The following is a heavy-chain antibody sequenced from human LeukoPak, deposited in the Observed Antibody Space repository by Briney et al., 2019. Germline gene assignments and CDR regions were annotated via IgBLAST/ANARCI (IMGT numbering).Heavy chain of an antibody. CDR2: ISSSGSTI. Sequence: GGSLRLSCAASGFTFSDYYMSWIRQAPGKGLEWVSYISSSGSTIYYADSVKGRFTISRDNAKNSLYLQMNSLRAEDTAVYYCARNWHCSSTSCSKKGLDYWGQGTLVTVSS. D-gene: IGHD2-2*01. CDR1: GFTFSDYY. V-gene: IGHV3-11*01. J-gene: IGHJ4*02. CDR3: ARNWHCSSTSCSKKGLDY.